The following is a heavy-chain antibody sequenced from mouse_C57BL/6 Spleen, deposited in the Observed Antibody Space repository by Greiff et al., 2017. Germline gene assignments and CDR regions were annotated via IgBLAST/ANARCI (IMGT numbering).Heavy chain of an antibody. CDR2: ISSGGDYI. D-gene: IGHD2-4*01. J-gene: IGHJ3*01. Sequence: EVQGVESGEGLVKPGGSLKLSCAASGFTFSSYAMSWVRQTPEKRLEWVAYISSGGDYIYYADTVKGRFTISRDNARNTLYLQMSSLKSEDTAMYYCTREGDYDYDGAWFAYWGQGTLGTVSA. CDR3: TREGDYDYDGAWFAY. CDR1: GFTFSSYA. V-gene: IGHV5-9-1*02.